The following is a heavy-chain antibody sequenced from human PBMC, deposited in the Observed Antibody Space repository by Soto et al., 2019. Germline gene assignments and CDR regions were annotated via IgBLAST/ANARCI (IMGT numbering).Heavy chain of an antibody. Sequence: PSYTPSLTCTVSGGSISSSRYYWGWIRKPPGKGLEWIGSIYYSGSTYYNPSLKSRVTISVDTSKNQFSLKLSSVTAADTAVYYCARLEMATIRLFDYWGQGTLVTVSS. V-gene: IGHV4-39*01. CDR3: ARLEMATIRLFDY. CDR2: IYYSGST. CDR1: GGSISSSRYY. J-gene: IGHJ4*02. D-gene: IGHD5-12*01.